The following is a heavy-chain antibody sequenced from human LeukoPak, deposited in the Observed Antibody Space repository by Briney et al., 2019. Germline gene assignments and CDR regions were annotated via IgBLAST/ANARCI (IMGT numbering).Heavy chain of an antibody. CDR2: IKQDGSEK. D-gene: IGHD3-16*01. J-gene: IGHJ4*02. CDR1: GFTFSSYW. CDR3: VRDSVITFGGVLLGVFHVY. Sequence: PGGSLRLSCAASGFTFSSYWMSWVRQAPGKGLEWVANIKQDGSEKYYVDSVKGRFTISRDNAKNSLYLQMNSLRAEDTAVYYCVRDSVITFGGVLLGVFHVYWGQGTLVTVSS. V-gene: IGHV3-7*01.